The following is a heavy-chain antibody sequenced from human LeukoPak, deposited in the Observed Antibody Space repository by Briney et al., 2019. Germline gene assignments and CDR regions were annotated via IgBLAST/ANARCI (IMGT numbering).Heavy chain of an antibody. CDR2: ISAYNGNT. V-gene: IGHV1-18*01. D-gene: IGHD4-11*01. Sequence: GASVKVSCKASGYTFTSYGISWVRQAPGQGLEWMGWISAYNGNTNYAQKLQGRVTMTTDTSTSTAYMELRSLRSDDTAVYYCAXXXXXXNYVPGDYWGQGTLVTVSS. CDR3: AXXXXXXNYVPGDY. CDR1: GYTFTSYG. J-gene: IGHJ4*02.